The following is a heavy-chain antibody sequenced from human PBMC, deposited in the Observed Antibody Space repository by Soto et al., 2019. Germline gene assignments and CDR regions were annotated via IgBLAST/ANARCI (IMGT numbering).Heavy chain of an antibody. Sequence: EVQLVESGGGLVQPGVALKLSCAASWFTFSGSAMHWVRQASGKGLEWVGRIRSKANSYATAYAASVKGRFTISRDDSKNTAYLQMTSLKTEDTAIYYSTRSMSTAAFDIWGQGTMVTVSS. CDR2: IRSKANSYAT. J-gene: IGHJ3*02. V-gene: IGHV3-73*02. CDR3: TRSMSTAAFDI. CDR1: WFTFSGSA. D-gene: IGHD4-17*01.